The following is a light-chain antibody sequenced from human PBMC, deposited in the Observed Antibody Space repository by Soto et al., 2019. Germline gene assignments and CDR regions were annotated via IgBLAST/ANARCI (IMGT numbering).Light chain of an antibody. Sequence: QSAVTQPPSASGSPGQSVTISCTGTSSDVGGYNYVSWYQQHPGKAPKFLIFEVSRRPSGVPDRISGSKSGNTASLTVSGLQADDEADYYCSSYAGSNNPVIFGGGTKLTVL. CDR3: SSYAGSNNPVI. V-gene: IGLV2-8*01. J-gene: IGLJ2*01. CDR1: SSDVGGYNY. CDR2: EVS.